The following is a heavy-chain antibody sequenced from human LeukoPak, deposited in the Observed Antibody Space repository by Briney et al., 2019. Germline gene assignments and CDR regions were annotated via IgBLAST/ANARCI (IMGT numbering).Heavy chain of an antibody. J-gene: IGHJ4*03. Sequence: SGPTLVKPTQTRTLTCTFPGVSLSTSGVDVGWIRQPPGKALKWLALIYWDDDKHYIPSLKSRLTITKDTSKNQVVLTMTTMEPVDTATYYCARSRTYCSGGSRSSTPLGSWGQRAPVSVSS. D-gene: IGHD2-15*01. CDR2: IYWDDDK. CDR1: GVSLSTSGVD. V-gene: IGHV2-5*02. CDR3: ARSRTYCSGGSRSSTPLGS.